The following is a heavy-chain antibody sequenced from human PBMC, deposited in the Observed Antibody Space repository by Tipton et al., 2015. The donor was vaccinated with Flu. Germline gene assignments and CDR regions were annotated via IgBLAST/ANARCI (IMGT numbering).Heavy chain of an antibody. CDR1: GYFISSGAY. Sequence: TLSLTCTVSGYFISSGAYWTWIRQRPGQGLEWIGGIYYSGSTYYNPSLESRVSISVDTSRTHVSLKVNSVTAADTAIYYCARDQGFGGGLTYDYYAMDVWGQGTTVTVSS. J-gene: IGHJ6*02. CDR2: IYYSGST. CDR3: ARDQGFGGGLTYDYYAMDV. D-gene: IGHD3-10*01. V-gene: IGHV4-31*03.